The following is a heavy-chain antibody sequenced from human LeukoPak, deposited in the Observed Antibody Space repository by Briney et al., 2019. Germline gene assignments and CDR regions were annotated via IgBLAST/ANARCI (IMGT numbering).Heavy chain of an antibody. V-gene: IGHV4-4*02. Sequence: SGTLSLTCAVSGGSISSSNWWSWVRQPPGKGLEWIGEIYHSGSTNYNPSLKSRVTISVDTSKNQFSLKLSSVTAADTAVYYCARESNYHGSGTGWFDPWGQGTLVTVSS. CDR3: ARESNYHGSGTGWFDP. D-gene: IGHD3-10*01. CDR1: GGSISSSNW. J-gene: IGHJ5*02. CDR2: IYHSGST.